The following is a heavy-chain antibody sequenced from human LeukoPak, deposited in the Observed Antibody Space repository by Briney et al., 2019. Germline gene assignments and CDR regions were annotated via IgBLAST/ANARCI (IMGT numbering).Heavy chain of an antibody. J-gene: IGHJ4*02. V-gene: IGHV3-23*01. CDR1: GFTFSSYA. D-gene: IGHD3-10*01. CDR3: ATESSKVWFGELGPPPFDY. Sequence: GGSLRLSCAASGFTFSSYAMSWVRQAPEKGLEWVSTISGSGGGTYYADSVKGRFTISRDNSKNTMYLQMNSLRAEDTAVYYCATESSKVWFGELGPPPFDYWGQGTLVTVSS. CDR2: ISGSGGGT.